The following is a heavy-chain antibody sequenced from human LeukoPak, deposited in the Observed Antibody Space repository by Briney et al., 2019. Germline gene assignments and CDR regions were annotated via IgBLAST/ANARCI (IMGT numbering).Heavy chain of an antibody. Sequence: ASVKVSCKASGYIFTSYNMNWVRQAPGQGLEWMGIINPSGGSTSYAQKFQGRVTMTRDMSTSTVYMELSSLRSEDTAVYYCASIAAAANFDYWGQGTLVTVSS. CDR3: ASIAAAANFDY. D-gene: IGHD6-13*01. J-gene: IGHJ4*02. CDR1: GYIFTSYN. CDR2: INPSGGST. V-gene: IGHV1-46*01.